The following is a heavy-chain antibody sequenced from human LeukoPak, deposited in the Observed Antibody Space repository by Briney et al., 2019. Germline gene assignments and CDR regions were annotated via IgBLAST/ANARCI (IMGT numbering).Heavy chain of an antibody. J-gene: IGHJ4*02. CDR2: ISYDGSNK. Sequence: GRSLRLSCVASAFTSSRYGMHWVRQAPGKGLEWVALISYDGSNKYYGDSVKGRFTISRDNSKNTLSLQMNSLRGVDTAVYYCARGLPGGFVGFSSSYYPLDYWGQGTLVTVSS. CDR1: AFTSSRYG. D-gene: IGHD6-13*01. CDR3: ARGLPGGFVGFSSSYYPLDY. V-gene: IGHV3-30-3*01.